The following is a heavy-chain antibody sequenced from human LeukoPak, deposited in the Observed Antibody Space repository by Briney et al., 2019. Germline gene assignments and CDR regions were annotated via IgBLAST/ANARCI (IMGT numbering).Heavy chain of an antibody. D-gene: IGHD2-2*01. J-gene: IGHJ4*02. CDR1: GYTFTGYY. Sequence: ASVKVSCKASGYTFTGYYMHWVRQAPGQGLEWMGWINPNSGGTNYAQKFQGRVTMTRDTSISTAYMELSRLRSDDTAVYYCARDLPEEYQLQHTQFGYWGQGTLVTVSS. CDR3: ARDLPEEYQLQHTQFGY. V-gene: IGHV1-2*02. CDR2: INPNSGGT.